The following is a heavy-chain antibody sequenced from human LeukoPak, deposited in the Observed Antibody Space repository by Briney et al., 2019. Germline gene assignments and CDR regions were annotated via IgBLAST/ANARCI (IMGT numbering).Heavy chain of an antibody. J-gene: IGHJ5*02. V-gene: IGHV4-34*01. CDR2: INHSGST. CDR3: ARVPARPYCSSTSCYVIWFDP. CDR1: GGSFSGYY. Sequence: SETLSLTCAVYGGSFSGYYWSWIRQPPGKGLEWIGEINHSGSTNYNPSLKSRVTISVDTSKNQFSLKLSSVTAADTAVYYYARVPARPYCSSTSCYVIWFDPWGQGTLVTVSS. D-gene: IGHD2-2*01.